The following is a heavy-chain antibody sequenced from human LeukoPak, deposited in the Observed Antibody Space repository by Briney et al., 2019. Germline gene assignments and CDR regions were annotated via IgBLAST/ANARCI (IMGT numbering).Heavy chain of an antibody. CDR2: ISGSGGST. Sequence: PGGSLRLSCAASGFTFSSYAMSWVRQAPGKGLEWVSAISGSGGSTYYADSVKGRFTISRDNSKNTLYLQMNSLRAEETAVYYCAKFLPTHIVVANYYFDYWGQGTLVTVSS. J-gene: IGHJ4*02. CDR1: GFTFSSYA. CDR3: AKFLPTHIVVANYYFDY. V-gene: IGHV3-23*01. D-gene: IGHD2-21*01.